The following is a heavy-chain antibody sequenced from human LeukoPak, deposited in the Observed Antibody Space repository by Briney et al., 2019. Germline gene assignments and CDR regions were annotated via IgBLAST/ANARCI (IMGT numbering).Heavy chain of an antibody. J-gene: IGHJ4*02. CDR2: ISSSSSYI. CDR1: GFTFSSYS. CDR3: ASSTSCFDY. D-gene: IGHD2-2*01. V-gene: IGHV3-21*01. Sequence: GGSLRLSCAASGFTFSSYSMNWGRQAPGKGLEWVSSISSSSSYIYYADSVKGRFTISRDNAKNSLYLQMNSLRAEDTAVYYCASSTSCFDYWGQGTLVTVSS.